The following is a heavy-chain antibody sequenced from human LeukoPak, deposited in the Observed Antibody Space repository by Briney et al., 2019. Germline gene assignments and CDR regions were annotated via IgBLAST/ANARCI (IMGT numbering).Heavy chain of an antibody. D-gene: IGHD1-26*01. CDR2: ISDGGVT. CDR3: AGHGGTLDYFDY. J-gene: IGHJ4*02. CDR1: GGSISTYY. Sequence: PSETLSLTCNVSGGSISTYYWSWIRQPPGKGLEWISYISDGGVTSYNPSLKGRVTISVDSPKNRFSLRLTSLTAVDTALYYCAGHGGTLDYFDYWGPGSLVTVSS. V-gene: IGHV4-59*08.